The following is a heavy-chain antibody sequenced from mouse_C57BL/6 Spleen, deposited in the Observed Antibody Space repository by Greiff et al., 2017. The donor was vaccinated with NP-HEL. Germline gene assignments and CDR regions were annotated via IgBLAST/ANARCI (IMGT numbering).Heavy chain of an antibody. D-gene: IGHD3-2*02. CDR3: ARRGGYGAMDY. Sequence: VKLQQPGAELVKPGASVKLSCKASGYTFTSYWMHWVKQRPGQGLEWIGMIHPNSGSTNYNEKFKSKATLTVDKSSSTAYMQLSSLTSEDSAVYYGARRGGYGAMDYWGQGTSVTVSS. J-gene: IGHJ4*01. V-gene: IGHV1-64*01. CDR1: GYTFTSYW. CDR2: IHPNSGST.